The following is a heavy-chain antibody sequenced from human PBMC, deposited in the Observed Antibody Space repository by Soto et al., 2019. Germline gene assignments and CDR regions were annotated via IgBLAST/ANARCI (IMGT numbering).Heavy chain of an antibody. CDR2: ITGTSAFT. CDR3: ARDNLAFQGAFDL. D-gene: IGHD3-16*01. V-gene: IGHV3-21*01. CDR1: GYTFTSDFQ. J-gene: IGHJ4*02. Sequence: PGESLKISCKASGYTFTSDFQFNWVRQAPGGGLEWLSSITGTSAFTEYAESIEGRFTISRDNPNKLLFLHMDNLRPEDTAVYYCARDNLAFQGAFDLWGQGTLVTVSS.